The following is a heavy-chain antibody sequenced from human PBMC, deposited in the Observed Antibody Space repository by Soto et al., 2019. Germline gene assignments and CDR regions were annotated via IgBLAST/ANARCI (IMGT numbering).Heavy chain of an antibody. CDR2: SSDSGSLT. CDR1: GFTFSAYY. J-gene: IGHJ4*02. D-gene: IGHD1-26*01. CDR3: ARALVLGVGALSQ. V-gene: IGHV3-11*01. Sequence: QVQLVESGGGLVKPEGSLRLSCAASGFTFSAYYMSWIRQAPGKGLEWVSYSSDSGSLTHYGDSVKGRFTISRDNAKASLYLQMDSLRAEDTAIYYCARALVLGVGALSQWGQGTLVTVSS.